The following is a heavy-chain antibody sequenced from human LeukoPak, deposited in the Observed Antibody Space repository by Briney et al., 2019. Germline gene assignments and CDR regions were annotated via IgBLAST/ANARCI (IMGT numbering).Heavy chain of an antibody. CDR3: ARDSSIYGSGSSNAFDI. D-gene: IGHD3-10*01. V-gene: IGHV4-4*07. CDR1: GGSISSYY. CDR2: IYTSGST. J-gene: IGHJ3*02. Sequence: PSETLSLTCTVSGGSISSYYWSWIRQPAGKGLEWIGRIYTSGSTNYNPSLKSRVTMSVDTSKNQFSLKLSSVTAADTAVYYCARDSSIYGSGSSNAFDIWGQGTMVTVSS.